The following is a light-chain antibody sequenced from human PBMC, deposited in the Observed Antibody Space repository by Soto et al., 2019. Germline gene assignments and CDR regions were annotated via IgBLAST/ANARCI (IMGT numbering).Light chain of an antibody. CDR1: PSKDNW. Sequence: DIQMTPSPSTLAAYVGSRVTITCRASPSKDNWLAWYQQKPGKIPKLLIYDASSLQSGVPSRFSGSGSGTEFTLTISSLQPDDCASYYCQQYNSYPLTFGGGTKVEIK. V-gene: IGKV1-5*01. CDR2: DAS. J-gene: IGKJ4*01. CDR3: QQYNSYPLT.